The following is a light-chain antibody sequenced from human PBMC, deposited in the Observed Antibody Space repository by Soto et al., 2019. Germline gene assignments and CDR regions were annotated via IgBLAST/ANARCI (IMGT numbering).Light chain of an antibody. CDR2: KAS. J-gene: IGKJ1*01. CDR3: QLYNSYSEA. Sequence: DIQMTQSPSTLSGSVGDRVTITCRASQTISSWLAWYQQKPGKAPKLLIYKASTLKSGVPSRFSGSGSGTECTLTISSLKPDDFATYYCQLYNSYSEAFGQGTKVELK. V-gene: IGKV1-5*03. CDR1: QTISSW.